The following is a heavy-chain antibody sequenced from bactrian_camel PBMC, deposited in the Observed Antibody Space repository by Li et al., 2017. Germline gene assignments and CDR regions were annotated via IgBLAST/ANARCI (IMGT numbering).Heavy chain of an antibody. CDR1: GFTFSSVD. D-gene: IGHD6*01. V-gene: IGHV3-2*01. CDR3: AAGPWYTDEYLY. J-gene: IGHJ4*01. Sequence: HVQLVESGGGLVQPGGSLRLSCAASGFTFSSVDMNWVRQAPGKGLEWVSSIGSEALNTYYSDSVKGRFTVSRDNAKNTAYLQMNSLKSEDTALYYCAAGPWYTDEYLYWGQGTQVTVS. CDR2: IGSEALNT.